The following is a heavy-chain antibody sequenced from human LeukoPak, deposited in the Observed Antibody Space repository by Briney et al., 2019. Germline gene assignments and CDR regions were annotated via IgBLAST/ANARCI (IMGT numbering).Heavy chain of an antibody. V-gene: IGHV3-11*01. CDR2: ISSSGSTI. D-gene: IGHD2-2*02. CDR1: GLSFSDYY. J-gene: IGHJ6*03. Sequence: PGGSLRLSCAASGLSFSDYYMSWIRQAPGKGLEWVSYISSSGSTIYYADSVKGRFTISRDNAKNSLYLQMNSLRAEDTAVYYCARSFCSSTSCYRAYYYMDVWGKGTTVTVSS. CDR3: ARSFCSSTSCYRAYYYMDV.